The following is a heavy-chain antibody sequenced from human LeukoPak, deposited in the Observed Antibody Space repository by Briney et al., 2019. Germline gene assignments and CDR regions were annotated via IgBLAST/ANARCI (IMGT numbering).Heavy chain of an antibody. J-gene: IGHJ4*02. D-gene: IGHD6-13*01. CDR1: GFTFSTYG. CDR3: ARDHIAAAGREDY. CDR2: IRYDGSKK. V-gene: IGHV3-30*02. Sequence: GGSLRLSCAASGFTFSTYGMHWVRQAPGKGLEWVAFIRYDGSKKYYADSVKGRFTISRDNSKNTLYLQMNSLRAEDTAVYYCARDHIAAAGREDYWGQGTLVTVSS.